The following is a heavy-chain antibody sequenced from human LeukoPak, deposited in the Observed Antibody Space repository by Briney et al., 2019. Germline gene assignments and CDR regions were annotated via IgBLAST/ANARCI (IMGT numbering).Heavy chain of an antibody. Sequence: KSSETLSLTCGVSGGSISSDYWSWIRQPPGKGLECIGYISYSGSTNSNPSLKSRVTISIDTSKNQFSLKLTSVTATDTAVYYCARLTARSWFDPWGQGTLVTVSS. D-gene: IGHD1-14*01. J-gene: IGHJ5*02. CDR3: ARLTARSWFDP. V-gene: IGHV4-59*08. CDR2: ISYSGST. CDR1: GGSISSDY.